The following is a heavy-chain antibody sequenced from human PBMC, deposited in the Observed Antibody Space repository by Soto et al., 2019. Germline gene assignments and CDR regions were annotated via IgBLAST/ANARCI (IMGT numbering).Heavy chain of an antibody. CDR1: GFTLSNYA. CDR3: ARIKLVVFFFFNEHGYVLAF. Sequence: GGSLRLSCAASGFTLSNYAVNWVRQAPGKGLEWVSYISSDSRYIYYGDSVKGRFTISRDNARNSVYLQMNSLRDEDTAVYYCARIKLVVFFFFNEHGYVLAFWGQGSQVPVSS. CDR2: ISSDSRYI. D-gene: IGHD2-8*02. V-gene: IGHV3-48*02. J-gene: IGHJ1*01.